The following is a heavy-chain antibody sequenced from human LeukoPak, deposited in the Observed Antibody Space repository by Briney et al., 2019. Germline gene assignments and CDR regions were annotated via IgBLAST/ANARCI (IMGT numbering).Heavy chain of an antibody. Sequence: ASVKASCKASGYTFTSYYMHWVRQATGQGLEWMGWMNPNSGNTGYAQKFQGRVTMTRNTSISTAYMELSSLRSEDTAVYYCAREYGSANRNWFDPWGQGTLVTVSS. V-gene: IGHV1-8*02. J-gene: IGHJ5*02. CDR3: AREYGSANRNWFDP. CDR1: GYTFTSYY. D-gene: IGHD3-10*01. CDR2: MNPNSGNT.